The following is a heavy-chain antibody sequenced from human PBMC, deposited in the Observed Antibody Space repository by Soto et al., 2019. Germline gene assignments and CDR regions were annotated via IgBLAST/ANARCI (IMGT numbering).Heavy chain of an antibody. CDR3: AGGPRGNTGDY. CDR2: MNHNSCNT. V-gene: IGHV1-8*02. CDR1: GYTFTNYD. J-gene: IGHJ4*02. D-gene: IGHD3-16*01. Sequence: ASVKVSCEASGYTFTNYDINWVRQATGQGLEWMGWMNHNSCNTGYAQKFQGRVNMTRNTSIRTGYMELSSLRTEDTAVYYCAGGPRGNTGDYWGQGTLVTVSS.